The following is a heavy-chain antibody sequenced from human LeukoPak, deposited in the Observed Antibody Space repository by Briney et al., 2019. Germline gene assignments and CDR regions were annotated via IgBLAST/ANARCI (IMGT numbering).Heavy chain of an antibody. J-gene: IGHJ6*03. CDR3: ARRVEMATINSYYYYMDV. V-gene: IGHV1-18*01. CDR2: ISAYNGNT. Sequence: GASVKVSCKASGYTFTSYGISWVRQAPGQGLEWMGWISAYNGNTNYAQKLQGRVTMTTDTSTSTAYMELRSLRSDDTAVYYCARRVEMATINSYYYYMDVWGKGTTVTISS. CDR1: GYTFTSYG. D-gene: IGHD5-24*01.